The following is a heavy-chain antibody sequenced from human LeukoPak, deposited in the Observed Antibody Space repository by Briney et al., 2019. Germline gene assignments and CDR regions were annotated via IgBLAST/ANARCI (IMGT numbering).Heavy chain of an antibody. CDR3: ACTIAAAGWGWFDP. J-gene: IGHJ5*02. Sequence: SETLSLTCTVSGGSISSYYWSWIRQPPGKGLEWIGCIYYSGSTNYNPSLKSRVTISVDTSKNQFSLKLSSVTAADTAVYYCACTIAAAGWGWFDPWGQGTLVTVSS. CDR2: IYYSGST. V-gene: IGHV4-59*01. CDR1: GGSISSYY. D-gene: IGHD6-13*01.